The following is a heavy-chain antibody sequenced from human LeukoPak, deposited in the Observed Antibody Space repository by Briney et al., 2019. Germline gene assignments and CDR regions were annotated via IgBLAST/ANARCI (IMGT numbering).Heavy chain of an antibody. CDR2: INHSGST. CDR3: ARGGPFMTVIVVPGNWFDP. D-gene: IGHD3-22*01. J-gene: IGHJ5*02. Sequence: SSDTLSLPCAVYGGSFSGYYWSWIRQPPGKGLEWIGEINHSGSTNYNPSLKSRVTISVDTSKNQFSLKLSSVTAADTAVYYCARGGPFMTVIVVPGNWFDPWGEGTLVTVSA. CDR1: GGSFSGYY. V-gene: IGHV4-34*01.